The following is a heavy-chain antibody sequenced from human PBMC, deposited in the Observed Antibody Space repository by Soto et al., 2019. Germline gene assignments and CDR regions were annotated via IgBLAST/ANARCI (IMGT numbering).Heavy chain of an antibody. CDR1: GFTSRRVY. CDR3: VKRWDTLSVDY. D-gene: IGHD5-18*01. CDR2: ISSGGGST. J-gene: IGHJ4*02. Sequence: GGSLRVSCCGSGFTSRRVYMHWVRQAPGMGLQYVSAISSGGGSTYYADSVKGRFTISRDNSKNTLYLQMSSLRPEDTAVYYCVKRWDTLSVDYWGQGT. V-gene: IGHV3-64D*08.